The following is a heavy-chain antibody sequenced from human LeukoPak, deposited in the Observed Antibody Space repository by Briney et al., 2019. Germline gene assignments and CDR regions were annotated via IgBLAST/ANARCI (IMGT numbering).Heavy chain of an antibody. CDR1: GGTFSSYT. CDR3: AREDPEVVRTYAFDI. D-gene: IGHD1-14*01. V-gene: IGHV1-69*04. Sequence: SVKVSCKASGGTFSSYTISWVRQAPGQGLEWMGRIIPILGIANYAQKFQGRDTITADKSTSTAYMELSSLRSEDTAVYYCAREDPEVVRTYAFDIWGQGTMVTVSS. CDR2: IIPILGIA. J-gene: IGHJ3*02.